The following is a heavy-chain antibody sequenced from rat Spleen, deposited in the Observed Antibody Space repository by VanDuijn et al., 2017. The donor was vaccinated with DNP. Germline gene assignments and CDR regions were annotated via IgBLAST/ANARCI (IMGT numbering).Heavy chain of an antibody. V-gene: IGHV3-1*01. CDR2: ISYNGTT. Sequence: VQFQESGPGLLKPSQSLSLTCSVTGYSISSGYKWNWIRKFPGNKMAWIGHISYNGTTTYHPSLKSRISITRDTSKNQFFLQLSSVTTEDTATYYCARWSDYFDYWGQGVMVTVSS. J-gene: IGHJ2*01. CDR1: GYSISSGY. CDR3: ARWSDYFDY.